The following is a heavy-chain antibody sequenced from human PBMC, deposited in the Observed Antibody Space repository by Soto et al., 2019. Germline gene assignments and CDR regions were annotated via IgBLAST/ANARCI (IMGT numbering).Heavy chain of an antibody. CDR2: ISYDGSNK. CDR1: GFTFSSYG. V-gene: IGHV3-30*18. CDR3: AKDPRVVTAMFYYYYYGMDV. J-gene: IGHJ6*02. D-gene: IGHD2-21*02. Sequence: GGSLRLSCAASGFTFSSYGMHWVRQAPGKGLEWVAVISYDGSNKYYADSVKGRFTISRDNSKNTLYLQMNSLRAEDTAVYYCAKDPRVVTAMFYYYYYGMDVWGQGTTVTVS.